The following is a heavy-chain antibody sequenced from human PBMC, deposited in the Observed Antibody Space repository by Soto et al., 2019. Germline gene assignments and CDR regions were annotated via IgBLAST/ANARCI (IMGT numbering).Heavy chain of an antibody. D-gene: IGHD3-10*01. Sequence: SETLSLTCTVSGGSISSGDYYWSWIRQPPGKGLEWIGYIYYSGSTYCNPSLKSRVTISVDTSKNQFSLKLSSVPAADTAVYYCARVRGGLWFGELLAWFDPWGQGTLVTVSS. J-gene: IGHJ5*02. CDR2: IYYSGST. CDR1: GGSISSGDYY. V-gene: IGHV4-30-4*01. CDR3: ARVRGGLWFGELLAWFDP.